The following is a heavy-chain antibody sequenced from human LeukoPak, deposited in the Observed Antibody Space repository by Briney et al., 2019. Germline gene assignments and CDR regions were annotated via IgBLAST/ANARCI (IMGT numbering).Heavy chain of an antibody. CDR1: GGSISSYY. CDR3: ARHVGLCGGDCYFLDY. Sequence: PSETLSLTCSVSGGSISSYYWSWIRQPPGKGLEWIGYMYDTGHTMYNSTLKSRVTMSLDTSKNHFSLRLSSVTAADTAVYYYARHVGLCGGDCYFLDYWGQGTLVTVSS. V-gene: IGHV4-59*08. D-gene: IGHD2-21*02. CDR2: MYDTGHT. J-gene: IGHJ4*02.